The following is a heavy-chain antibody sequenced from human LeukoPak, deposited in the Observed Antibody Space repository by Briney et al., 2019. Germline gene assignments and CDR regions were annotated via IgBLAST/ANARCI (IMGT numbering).Heavy chain of an antibody. V-gene: IGHV3-30*03. CDR2: ISYDGRKM. CDR3: ARDNVGATPFDY. J-gene: IGHJ4*02. Sequence: PGGSLRLSCVASGFTFSDYGIHWVRQAPGKGLEWVAVISYDGRKMKYADSVKGRFTISRDNARKSLYLQMNSLRDEDTAVYYCARDNVGATPFDYWGQGTLVTVSS. D-gene: IGHD1-26*01. CDR1: GFTFSDYG.